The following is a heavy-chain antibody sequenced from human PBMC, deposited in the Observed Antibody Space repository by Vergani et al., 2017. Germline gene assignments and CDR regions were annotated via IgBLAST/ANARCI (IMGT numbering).Heavy chain of an antibody. J-gene: IGHJ4*02. Sequence: QITLTESGPTLVKPTQTLTLTCTFSGFSLSTSGVGVGWIRQPPGKALEWLALIYWNDDKRYSPSLKSRLTITKDTSKNQVVLTMTNMDPVDTATYYFAYSDRLTVVEWFFDYWGQGTLVTVSS. CDR1: GFSLSTSGVG. V-gene: IGHV2-5*01. CDR3: AYSDRLTVVEWFFDY. D-gene: IGHD3-9*01. CDR2: IYWNDDK.